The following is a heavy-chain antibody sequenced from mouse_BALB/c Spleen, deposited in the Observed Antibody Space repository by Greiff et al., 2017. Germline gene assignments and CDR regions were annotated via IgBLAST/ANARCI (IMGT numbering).Heavy chain of an antibody. Sequence: VQRVESGAELVKPGASVKLSCKASGYTFTSYYMYWVKQRPGQGLEWIGEINPSNGGTNFNEKFKSKATLTVDKSSSTAYMQLSSLTSEDSAVYYCTRGNYGNPWFAYWGQGTLVTVSA. CDR2: INPSNGGT. V-gene: IGHV1S81*02. J-gene: IGHJ3*01. CDR3: TRGNYGNPWFAY. D-gene: IGHD2-1*01. CDR1: GYTFTSYY.